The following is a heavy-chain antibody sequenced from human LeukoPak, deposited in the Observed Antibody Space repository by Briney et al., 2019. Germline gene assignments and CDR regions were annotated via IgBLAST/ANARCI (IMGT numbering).Heavy chain of an antibody. CDR3: ARAVGVRGVIAYNWFDP. CDR2: IYYSGST. V-gene: IGHV4-38-2*02. Sequence: PSETLSLTCTVAGYSINSGSYWGWIRQSPGRGLEWIGSIYYSGSTNYNPSLKSRVTISVDTSKNQFSLKLSSVTAADTAVYYCARAVGVRGVIAYNWFDPWGQGTLVTVSS. D-gene: IGHD3-10*01. CDR1: GYSINSGSY. J-gene: IGHJ5*02.